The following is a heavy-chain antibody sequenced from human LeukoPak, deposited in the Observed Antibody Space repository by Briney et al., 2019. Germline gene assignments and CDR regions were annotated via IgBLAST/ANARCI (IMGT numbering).Heavy chain of an antibody. J-gene: IGHJ5*02. D-gene: IGHD1-26*01. CDR3: ARDIAGATKGGWFDT. V-gene: IGHV1-8*01. Sequence: ASVKVSCKASGYTFTNYDINWVRQATGQGLEWMGWMNPNSGSTGYAQKFQGRVTTTRNTSISTAYMELSSLRSEDTALYYCARDIAGATKGGWFDTWGQGTPVTVSS. CDR1: GYTFTNYD. CDR2: MNPNSGST.